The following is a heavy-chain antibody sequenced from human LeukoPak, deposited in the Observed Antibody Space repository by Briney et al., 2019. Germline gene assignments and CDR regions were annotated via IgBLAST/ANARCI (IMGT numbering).Heavy chain of an antibody. CDR3: ARDVLYGSGPLYGMDV. Sequence: PGGSLRLSCAASGFTFSSYSMNWVRQAPGKGLEWVSSISSSSSYIYYADSVKGRFTISRDNAKNSLYLRMNSLRAEDTAVYYCARDVLYGSGPLYGMDVWGQGTTVTVSS. D-gene: IGHD3-10*01. CDR1: GFTFSSYS. V-gene: IGHV3-21*01. J-gene: IGHJ6*02. CDR2: ISSSSSYI.